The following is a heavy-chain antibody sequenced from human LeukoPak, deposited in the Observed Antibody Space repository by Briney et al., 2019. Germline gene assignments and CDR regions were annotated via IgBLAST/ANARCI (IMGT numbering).Heavy chain of an antibody. CDR1: AYSFTNHW. V-gene: IGHV5-51*01. CDR3: ARPSVVGATGGGDIHY. D-gene: IGHD1-26*01. Sequence: GESLKISCQGFAYSFTNHWIAWVRQMPGKGLEWMGVIYPGDSDTRYNPAFQGQVTISADKSISTAYLQWSSLKASDTAMYYCARPSVVGATGGGDIHYWRQGTLVTVSS. J-gene: IGHJ4*02. CDR2: IYPGDSDT.